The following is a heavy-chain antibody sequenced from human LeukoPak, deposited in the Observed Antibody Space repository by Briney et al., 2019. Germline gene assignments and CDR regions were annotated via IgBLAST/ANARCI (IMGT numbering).Heavy chain of an antibody. V-gene: IGHV1-18*01. CDR3: ARMNYDSSGYPGVYFDY. CDR2: ISAYNGNT. J-gene: IGHJ4*02. Sequence: ASVKVSCKAPGYTFTSYGISWVRQAPGQGLEWMGWISAYNGNTNYAQKLQGRVTMTTDTSTSTAYMELRSLRSDDTAVYYCARMNYDSSGYPGVYFDYWGQGTLVTVSS. D-gene: IGHD3-22*01. CDR1: GYTFTSYG.